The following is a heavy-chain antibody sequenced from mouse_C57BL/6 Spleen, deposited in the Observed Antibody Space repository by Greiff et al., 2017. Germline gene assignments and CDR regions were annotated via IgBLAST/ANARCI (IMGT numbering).Heavy chain of an antibody. J-gene: IGHJ1*03. CDR2: IDPNSGGT. CDR3: ARYTTTVVATRDWYFDV. D-gene: IGHD1-1*01. Sequence: VQLQQPGAELVKPGASVKLSCKASGYTFTSYWMHWVKQRPGRGLEWIGRIDPNSGGTKYNEKFKSKATLTVDKPSSTAYMQLSSLTSEDSAVYYCARYTTTVVATRDWYFDVWGTGTTVTVSS. V-gene: IGHV1-72*01. CDR1: GYTFTSYW.